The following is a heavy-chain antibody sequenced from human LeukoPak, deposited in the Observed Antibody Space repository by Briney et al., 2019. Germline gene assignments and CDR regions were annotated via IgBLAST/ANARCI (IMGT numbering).Heavy chain of an antibody. J-gene: IGHJ4*02. CDR3: ARDLKTTVTTNFDY. CDR1: GFTFSSYS. V-gene: IGHV3-21*01. Sequence: EGSLRLSCAASGFTFSSYSMNWVRQAPGKGLEWVSSISSSSSYIYYADSVKGRFTISRDNAKNSLYLQMNSLRAEDTAVYYCARDLKTTVTTNFDYWGQGTLVTVSS. CDR2: ISSSSSYI. D-gene: IGHD4-17*01.